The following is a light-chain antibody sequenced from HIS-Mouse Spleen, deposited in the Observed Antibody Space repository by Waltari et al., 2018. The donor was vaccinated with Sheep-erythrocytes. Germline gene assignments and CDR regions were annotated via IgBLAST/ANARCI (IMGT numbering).Light chain of an antibody. CDR2: DVS. CDR1: SSDVGGYNY. J-gene: IGLJ2*01. Sequence: QSALTQPASVSGSPGQSITISCTGTSSDVGGYNYVSWYQQHPGKAPKLMIYDVSTRSSGVSNPFSGSKSGNTASLTISGLQAEDEADYYCSSYTSSSTLVVFGGGTKLTVL. V-gene: IGLV2-14*03. CDR3: SSYTSSSTLVV.